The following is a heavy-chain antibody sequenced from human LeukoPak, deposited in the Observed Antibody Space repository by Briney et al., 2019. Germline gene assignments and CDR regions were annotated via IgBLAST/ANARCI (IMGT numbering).Heavy chain of an antibody. D-gene: IGHD1-1*01. J-gene: IGHJ4*02. CDR3: ARGPAWGWNDVIPGNEY. CDR2: INPSVGST. Sequence: ASVRVSSKASGYTFTIYYMHWVRQTPGEGLEWMGLINPSVGSTSYAQNFQGRVTINRDTSTRTVYMELSSLRSEATAVYYCARGPAWGWNDVIPGNEYWGEGTLVTVSS. V-gene: IGHV1-46*01. CDR1: GYTFTIYY.